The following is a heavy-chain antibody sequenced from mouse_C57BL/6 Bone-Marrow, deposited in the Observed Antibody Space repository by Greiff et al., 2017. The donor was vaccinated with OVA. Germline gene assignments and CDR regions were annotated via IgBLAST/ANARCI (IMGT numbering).Heavy chain of an antibody. J-gene: IGHJ4*01. CDR1: GFTFSSYA. D-gene: IGHD2-14*01. CDR3: ARRCVRCWYALDY. V-gene: IGHV5-4*01. CDR2: ISDGGSYT. Sequence: EVQLVESGGGLVKPGGSLKLSCAASGFTFSSYAMSWVRQTPEKRLEWVATISDGGSYTYYPDNVKGRFTISRDNAKNNLYLQMSNVKSEDTAMYYVARRCVRCWYALDYWGQGPSFTVS.